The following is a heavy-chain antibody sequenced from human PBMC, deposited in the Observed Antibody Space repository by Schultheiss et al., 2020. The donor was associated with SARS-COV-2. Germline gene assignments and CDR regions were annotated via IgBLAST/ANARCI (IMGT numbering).Heavy chain of an antibody. CDR3: AKGYCSGGSCYSVYYYYGMDV. J-gene: IGHJ6*02. CDR2: ISSSGSTI. D-gene: IGHD2-15*01. CDR1: GFTFSSYE. Sequence: GGSLRLSCAASGFTFSSYEMNWVRQAPGKGLEWVSYISSSGSTIYYADSVKGRFTISRDNAKNSLYLQMNSLRAEDTAVYHCAKGYCSGGSCYSVYYYYGMDVWGQGTTVTVSS. V-gene: IGHV3-48*03.